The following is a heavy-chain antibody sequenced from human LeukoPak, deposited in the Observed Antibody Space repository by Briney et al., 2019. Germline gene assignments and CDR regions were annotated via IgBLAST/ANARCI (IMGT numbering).Heavy chain of an antibody. CDR2: IHPNSGDT. Sequence: ASVKVSCKASGYTFTGHYMHWVRQAPGQGLEWMGRIHPNSGDTIYAQIFQGRVTMTRDTSVSTAYMEPSSLTSGDTAVYYCAKNLASWGQGTLVTVSS. V-gene: IGHV1-2*06. CDR3: AKNLAS. J-gene: IGHJ5*02. CDR1: GYTFTGHY. D-gene: IGHD3-3*02.